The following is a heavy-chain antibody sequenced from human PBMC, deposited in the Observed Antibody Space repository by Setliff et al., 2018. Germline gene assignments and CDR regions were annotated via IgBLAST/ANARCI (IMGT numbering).Heavy chain of an antibody. CDR1: GFTFDDYV. D-gene: IGHD3-22*01. CDR3: ARAHRYFSDTSGYFYDQGRSAFDV. J-gene: IGHJ3*01. Sequence: GESLKISCAASGFTFDDYVMSWVRQAPGKGLEWVSDINRNGGRIGYADPVKGRFTISRDNAKNYLYLQMNSLGAEDTASYYCARAHRYFSDTSGYFYDQGRSAFDVWGQGTMVTVSS. CDR2: INRNGGRI. V-gene: IGHV3-20*04.